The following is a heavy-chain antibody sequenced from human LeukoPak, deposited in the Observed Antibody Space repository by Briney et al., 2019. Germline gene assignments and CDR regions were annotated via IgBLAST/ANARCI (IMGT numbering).Heavy chain of an antibody. V-gene: IGHV3-30-3*01. CDR1: GFTFSSYA. Sequence: PGGSLRLSCAASGFTFSSYAMHWVRQAPGKGLEWVAVISYDGSNKYYADSVKGRFTISRDNSKNTLYLQMNSLRAEDTAVYYCARAYDILTGYYEGLDYWGQGTLVTVSS. CDR3: ARAYDILTGYYEGLDY. D-gene: IGHD3-9*01. J-gene: IGHJ4*02. CDR2: ISYDGSNK.